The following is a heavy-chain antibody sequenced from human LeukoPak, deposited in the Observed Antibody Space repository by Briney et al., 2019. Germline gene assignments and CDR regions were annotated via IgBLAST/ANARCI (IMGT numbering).Heavy chain of an antibody. D-gene: IGHD3-3*01. V-gene: IGHV4-34*01. CDR2: INHSGST. Sequence: PSETLSLTCAVYGGSFSGYYWSRIRQPPGKGLEWIGEINHSGSTNYNPSPKSRVTISVDTSKNQFSLKLSSVTAADTAVYYCARVFPLWSGYYTGPYYYYYYMDVWGKGTTVTVSS. J-gene: IGHJ6*03. CDR3: ARVFPLWSGYYTGPYYYYYYMDV. CDR1: GGSFSGYY.